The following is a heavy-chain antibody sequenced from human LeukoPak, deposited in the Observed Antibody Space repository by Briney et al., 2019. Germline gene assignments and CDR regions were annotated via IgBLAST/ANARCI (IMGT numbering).Heavy chain of an antibody. D-gene: IGHD3-3*01. CDR3: ARYYDFWSGYSDYYFDY. V-gene: IGHV4-59*13. J-gene: IGHJ4*02. Sequence: SETLSLTCTVSGGSISSYYWSWIRQPPGKGLEWIGYIYCSGSTNYNPSHKSRVTISVGTSKNQFSLKLSSVTAADTAVYYCARYYDFWSGYSDYYFDYWGQGTLVTVSS. CDR2: IYCSGST. CDR1: GGSISSYY.